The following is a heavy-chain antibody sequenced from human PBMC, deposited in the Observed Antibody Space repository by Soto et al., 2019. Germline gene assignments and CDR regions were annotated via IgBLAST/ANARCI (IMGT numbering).Heavy chain of an antibody. V-gene: IGHV4-31*03. J-gene: IGHJ6*02. CDR2: IYYSGST. Sequence: SETLSLTCTVSGGSISSGGYYWSWIRQHPGKGLEWIGYIYYSGSTYYNPSLKSRVTISVDTSKNQFSLKLSSVTAADTAVYYCARDGVPWVVAADYYYGMDVWGQGTTVTVSS. D-gene: IGHD2-15*01. CDR1: GGSISSGGYY. CDR3: ARDGVPWVVAADYYYGMDV.